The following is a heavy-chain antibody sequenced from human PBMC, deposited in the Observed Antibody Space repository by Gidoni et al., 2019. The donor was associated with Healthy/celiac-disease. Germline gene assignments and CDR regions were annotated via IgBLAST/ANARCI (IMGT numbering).Heavy chain of an antibody. V-gene: IGHV1-2*02. CDR2: INPNSGGT. J-gene: IGHJ3*02. CDR3: ARLYYYDSSGYLKDGIAFDI. Sequence: QVQLLQSGAAVTKPGASVQVSCKASGYPFTGYYIHWVRQAPGQGLEWMGWINPNSGGTNYAQKFQGRVTMTRDTSSSTAYMELSRLRSDDTAVYYCARLYYYDSSGYLKDGIAFDIWGQGTMVTVSS. CDR1: GYPFTGYY. D-gene: IGHD3-22*01.